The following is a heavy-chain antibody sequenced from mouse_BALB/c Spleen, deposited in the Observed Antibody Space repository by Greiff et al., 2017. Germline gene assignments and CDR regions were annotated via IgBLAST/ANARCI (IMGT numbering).Heavy chain of an antibody. J-gene: IGHJ4*01. CDR3: ARPTIHYYGYGAMDY. D-gene: IGHD1-2*01. CDR1: GYSFTSYW. CDR2: IDPSDSET. Sequence: VQLQQSGPQLVRPGASVKISCKASGYSFTSYWMHWVKQRPGQGLEWIGMIDPSDSETRLNQKFKDKATLTVDKSSSTAYMQLSSPTSEDSAVYYCARPTIHYYGYGAMDYWGQGTSVTVSS. V-gene: IGHV1S126*01.